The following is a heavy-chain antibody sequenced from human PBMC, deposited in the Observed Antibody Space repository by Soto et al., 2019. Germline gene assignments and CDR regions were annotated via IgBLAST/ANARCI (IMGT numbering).Heavy chain of an antibody. CDR3: AKKFVSGNYPWGMDF. CDR1: EFTFSTYA. V-gene: IGHV3-23*01. Sequence: EVQLLESGGGLIQPGGSLRLSCAASEFTFSTYAMTWVRQAPGKGLEWVSAISGGGGSTYYADSVKGRFTISRDNSKNTLYLQMNSLRAEDTGVYYCAKKFVSGNYPWGMDFWGQGTTVTVSS. CDR2: ISGGGGST. J-gene: IGHJ6*02. D-gene: IGHD1-26*01.